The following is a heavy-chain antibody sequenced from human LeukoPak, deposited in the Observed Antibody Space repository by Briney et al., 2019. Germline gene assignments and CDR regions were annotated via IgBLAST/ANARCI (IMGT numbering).Heavy chain of an antibody. CDR2: ISHSGTT. CDR1: GGPISSGGHS. CDR3: ARVYDASVLYFDY. J-gene: IGHJ4*02. V-gene: IGHV4-30-2*01. D-gene: IGHD5/OR15-5a*01. Sequence: SETLSLTCAVSGGPISSGGHSWSWIRQPPGKGLEWLGYISHSGTTYYNLSLKSRVTISVDRSKNQFSLQLNSVTAADSAVYYCARVYDASVLYFDYWGRGTLVTVSS.